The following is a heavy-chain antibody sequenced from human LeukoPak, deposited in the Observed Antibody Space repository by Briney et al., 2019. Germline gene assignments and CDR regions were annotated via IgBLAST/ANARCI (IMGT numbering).Heavy chain of an antibody. J-gene: IGHJ4*02. CDR3: ARGPLIPVAGTGLDY. D-gene: IGHD6-19*01. V-gene: IGHV1-2*02. CDR1: EYTFTGYY. Sequence: ASVKVSCKASEYTFTGYYVHWVRQAPGQGLEWMGWINPNTGGTNYAQKFQGRVTMTRVTSISTAYMELSSLRSDDTAVYYCARGPLIPVAGTGLDYWGQGTLVTVSS. CDR2: INPNTGGT.